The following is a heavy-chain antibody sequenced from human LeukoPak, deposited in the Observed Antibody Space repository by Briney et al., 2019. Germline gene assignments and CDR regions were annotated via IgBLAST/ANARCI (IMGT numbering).Heavy chain of an antibody. CDR1: GGSISTYH. CDR3: ARRITYMDV. CDR2: IYTSGST. V-gene: IGHV4-4*08. Sequence: SETLSLTCTVSGGSISTYHWSWIRQPPGKRLEWIGYIYTSGSTRYNPSLNSRVTISVDTSKNQFSLKLSSVTAADTAVYYCARRITYMDVWSNGTTVTVSS. J-gene: IGHJ6*03. D-gene: IGHD3-10*01.